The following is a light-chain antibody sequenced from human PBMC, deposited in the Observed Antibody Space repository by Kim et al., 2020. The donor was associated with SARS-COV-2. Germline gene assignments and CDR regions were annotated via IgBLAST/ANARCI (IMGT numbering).Light chain of an antibody. CDR1: RSNIGDNY. Sequence: QSVLTQPPSVSAAPGQKVTISCSGSRSNIGDNYVFWYQQFPGKAPKLLIYDNNKRPSGIPDRFSSSKSGTSATLSITGLHTGDEADYYCGTWDTSLSAGVFGGGTQLTVL. CDR3: GTWDTSLSAGV. CDR2: DNN. J-gene: IGLJ2*01. V-gene: IGLV1-51*01.